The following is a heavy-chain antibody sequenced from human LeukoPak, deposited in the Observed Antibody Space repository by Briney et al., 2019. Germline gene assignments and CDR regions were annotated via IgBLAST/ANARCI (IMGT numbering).Heavy chain of an antibody. V-gene: IGHV3-74*01. J-gene: IGHJ4*02. CDR1: GFTFSSYW. D-gene: IGHD4-17*01. CDR3: ARGKNGDSLFDY. Sequence: GGSLRLSCAASGFTFSSYWMHWVRQAPREGLVWVSSITSDGSGTRYADSVKGRFSISRDNAKNTLYLQMNSLRAEDTAVYYCARGKNGDSLFDYWGQGTLVTVSS. CDR2: ITSDGSGT.